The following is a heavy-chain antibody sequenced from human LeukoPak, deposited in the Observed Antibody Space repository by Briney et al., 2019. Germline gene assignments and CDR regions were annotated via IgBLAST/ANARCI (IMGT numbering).Heavy chain of an antibody. J-gene: IGHJ4*02. V-gene: IGHV1-69*05. CDR1: GGTFSSYA. D-gene: IGHD3-10*01. CDR2: IIPIFGTA. Sequence: SVKVSCKASGGTFSSYAISWVRQAPGQGLEWMGGIIPIFGTANYAQKLQGRVTMTTDTSTRTAYMELRSLRSDDTAVYYCARVPLLLWFGELLYYFDYWGQGTLVTVSS. CDR3: ARVPLLLWFGELLYYFDY.